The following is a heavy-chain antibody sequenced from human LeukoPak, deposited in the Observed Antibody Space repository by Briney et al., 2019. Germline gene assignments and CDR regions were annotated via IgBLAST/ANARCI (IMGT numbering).Heavy chain of an antibody. CDR2: IKQDGSEK. CDR3: AREVVYYYGSGSYYDY. J-gene: IGHJ4*02. D-gene: IGHD3-10*01. Sequence: PGGSLRLSCAASGSTFSSYWMSWVRQAPGKGLEWVANIKQDGSEKYYVDSVKGRFAISRDNAKNSLYLQMNSLRAEDTAVYYCAREVVYYYGSGSYYDYWGQGTLVTVSS. V-gene: IGHV3-7*04. CDR1: GSTFSSYW.